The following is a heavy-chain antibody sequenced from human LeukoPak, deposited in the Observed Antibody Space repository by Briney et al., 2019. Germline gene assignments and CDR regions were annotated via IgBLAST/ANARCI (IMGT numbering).Heavy chain of an antibody. D-gene: IGHD3-10*01. CDR2: INPNSGGT. V-gene: IGHV1-2*02. CDR3: ARGEGFGELLPSDY. CDR1: GYTFTGYY. Sequence: GASVKVSCKASGYTFTGYYMHWVRQAPGQGLEWMGWINPNSGGTNYAQKFQGRVTMTRDTSISTAYMELSRLRSDDTAVYYCARGEGFGELLPSDYWGQGTLVTVSS. J-gene: IGHJ4*02.